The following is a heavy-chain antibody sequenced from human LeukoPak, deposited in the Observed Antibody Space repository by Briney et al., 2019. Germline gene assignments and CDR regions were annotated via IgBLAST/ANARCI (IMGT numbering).Heavy chain of an antibody. D-gene: IGHD3-3*01. CDR2: INHSGST. V-gene: IGHV4-34*01. CDR1: GGSFSGYY. CDR3: ARGPYDFWSGYYRMFDY. J-gene: IGHJ4*02. Sequence: KPSETLSLTCAVYGGSFSGYYWSWIRQPPGKGLEWIGEINHSGSTNYNPSLKSRVTISVDTSKNQFSLKLSSVTAADTAVYYCARGPYDFWSGYYRMFDYWGQGTLATVSS.